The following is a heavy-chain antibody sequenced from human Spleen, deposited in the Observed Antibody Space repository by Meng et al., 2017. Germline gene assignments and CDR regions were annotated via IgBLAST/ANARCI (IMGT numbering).Heavy chain of an antibody. J-gene: IGHJ4*02. D-gene: IGHD5-18*01. CDR3: AKNRNNYGYFYYFDY. Sequence: GGSLRLSCAASGFTFSSYEMNWVRQAPGKGLEWVSYISSSGSTIYYADSVKGRFTISRDNAKNSLYLQMNSLRAEDTAVYYCAKNRNNYGYFYYFDYWGQGTLVTVSS. CDR1: GFTFSSYE. V-gene: IGHV3-48*03. CDR2: ISSSGSTI.